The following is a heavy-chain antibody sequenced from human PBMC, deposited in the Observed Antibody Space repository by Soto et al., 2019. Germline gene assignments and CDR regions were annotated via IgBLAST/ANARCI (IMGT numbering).Heavy chain of an antibody. CDR2: ISGSGGST. V-gene: IGHV3-23*01. Sequence: GGSLRLSCAASGFTFSSYAMSWVRQAPGKGLEWVSAISGSGGSTYYADSVKGRFTISRDNSKNTLYLQMNSLRAEDTAVYYCAKHSSGWYRGHMDVWGQGTTVTVSS. CDR3: AKHSSGWYRGHMDV. D-gene: IGHD6-19*01. J-gene: IGHJ6*02. CDR1: GFTFSSYA.